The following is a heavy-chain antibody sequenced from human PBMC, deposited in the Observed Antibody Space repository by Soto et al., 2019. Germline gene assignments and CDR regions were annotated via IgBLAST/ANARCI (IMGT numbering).Heavy chain of an antibody. V-gene: IGHV3-30*18. D-gene: IGHD5-18*01. J-gene: IGHJ6*02. Sequence: GGSLRLSCAASGFTFSSFGIHWVRQAPGKGLEWVALISYDGTDKYYADSVKGRFTISRDNSKNTLYLQMSSLGPEDTAVYYCVKERYAQLWLEDYGMDVWGQGTTVTVSS. CDR3: VKERYAQLWLEDYGMDV. CDR2: ISYDGTDK. CDR1: GFTFSSFG.